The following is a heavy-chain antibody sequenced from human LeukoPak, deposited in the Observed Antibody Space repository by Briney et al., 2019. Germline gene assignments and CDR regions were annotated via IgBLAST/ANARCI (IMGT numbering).Heavy chain of an antibody. D-gene: IGHD3-9*01. V-gene: IGHV1-8*01. CDR3: ARGRIDYDLLTGYYYFDY. CDR1: GYTFTSYD. Sequence: GASVKVSCKASGYTFTSYDINWVRQAPGQGLEWMGWMNPNSGNTGYAQKFQGRVTMTRNTSISTAYMELSSLRSEDTAVYYCARGRIDYDLLTGYYYFDYWGQGTLVTVSS. J-gene: IGHJ4*02. CDR2: MNPNSGNT.